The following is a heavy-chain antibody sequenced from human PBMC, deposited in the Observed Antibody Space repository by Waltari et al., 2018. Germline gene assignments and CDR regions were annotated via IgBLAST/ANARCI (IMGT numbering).Heavy chain of an antibody. CDR1: GYTFTSYD. J-gene: IGHJ6*02. V-gene: IGHV1-8*03. CDR2: MNPNSGNT. D-gene: IGHD3-10*01. CDR3: ARGAAVGFRELFYYYGMDV. Sequence: QVQLVQSGAEVKKPGASVKVSCKASGYTFTSYDINWVRQATGQGLEWMGWMNPNSGNTGYAQKFQGRVTITRNTSISTAYMELSSLRSEDTAVYYCARGAAVGFRELFYYYGMDVWGQGTTVTVSS.